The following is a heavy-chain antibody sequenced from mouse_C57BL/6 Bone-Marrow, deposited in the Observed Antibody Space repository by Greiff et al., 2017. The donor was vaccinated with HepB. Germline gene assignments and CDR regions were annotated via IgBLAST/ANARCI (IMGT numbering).Heavy chain of an antibody. D-gene: IGHD2-4*01. CDR2: ISSGSSTI. CDR3: ARRNDYALFAY. CDR1: GFTFSDYG. J-gene: IGHJ3*01. V-gene: IGHV5-17*01. Sequence: EVKLVESGGGLVKPGGSLKLSCAASGFTFSDYGMHWVRQAPEKGLEWVAYISSGSSTIYYADTVKGRFTISRDNAKNTLFLQMTSLRSEDTAMYYGARRNDYALFAYWGQGTLVTVSA.